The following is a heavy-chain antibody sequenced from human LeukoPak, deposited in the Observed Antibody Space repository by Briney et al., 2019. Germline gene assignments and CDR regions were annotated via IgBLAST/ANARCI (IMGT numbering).Heavy chain of an antibody. V-gene: IGHV1-18*01. CDR3: ARGSVAQLGGWFDP. J-gene: IGHJ5*02. Sequence: ASVKASCKASGYTFTRYGISWVRQAPGQGLEWMGWISAYNGNTNYAQKLQGRVTMTSDTSTSTAYMELRSLRSDDTAVYYCARGSVAQLGGWFDPWGQGTLVTVSS. D-gene: IGHD3-16*01. CDR1: GYTFTRYG. CDR2: ISAYNGNT.